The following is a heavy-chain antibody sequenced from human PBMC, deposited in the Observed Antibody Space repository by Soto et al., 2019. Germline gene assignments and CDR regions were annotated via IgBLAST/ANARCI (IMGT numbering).Heavy chain of an antibody. CDR1: GFAFSSYW. V-gene: IGHV3-7*05. Sequence: GGSLRLSCAASGFAFSSYWMSWVRQAPGKGLEWVANIKEDGSSKYYVDSVKGRFTISRDNAKNSLYLQMNSLRAEDTALYYCAKDIAIAVAGIFDYWGQGTLVTVSS. CDR3: AKDIAIAVAGIFDY. CDR2: IKEDGSSK. J-gene: IGHJ4*02. D-gene: IGHD6-19*01.